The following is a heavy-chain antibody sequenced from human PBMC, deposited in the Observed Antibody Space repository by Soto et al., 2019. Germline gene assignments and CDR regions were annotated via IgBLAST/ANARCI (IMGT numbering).Heavy chain of an antibody. CDR3: ARKNNSWFYGMDV. V-gene: IGHV4-34*01. Sequence: SETLSLTCAVYGGSSSAYYWSWIRQPPGKGLEWIGQISHSGATDYNPSHKSRVSISGDTSKNQFSLILTSVTAADTAVYYCARKNNSWFYGMDVWGQGTTVTVSS. CDR2: ISHSGAT. J-gene: IGHJ6*02. CDR1: GGSSSAYY. D-gene: IGHD3-10*01.